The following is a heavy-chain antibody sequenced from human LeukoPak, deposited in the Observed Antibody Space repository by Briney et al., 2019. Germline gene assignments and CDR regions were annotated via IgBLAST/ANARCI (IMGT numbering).Heavy chain of an antibody. Sequence: ASVEVSCKASGYTFTTYGISWVRQAPGQGLEWMGWISGYNANANYAQKLQGRLTMTTDTSTSTAYMEVRSLRAEDTAVYYCARDLYRSSPGVDYWGQGTLVTVSS. V-gene: IGHV1-18*01. D-gene: IGHD6-13*01. CDR1: GYTFTTYG. CDR3: ARDLYRSSPGVDY. J-gene: IGHJ4*02. CDR2: ISGYNANA.